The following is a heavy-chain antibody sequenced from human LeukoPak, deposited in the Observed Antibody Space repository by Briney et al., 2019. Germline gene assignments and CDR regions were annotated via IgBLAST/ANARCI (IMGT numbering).Heavy chain of an antibody. CDR3: ARAAKDSSGYHDAFDI. D-gene: IGHD3-22*01. V-gene: IGHV4-59*01. CDR1: GGSISSYY. Sequence: SETLSLTCTVSGGSISSYYWSWLRQPPGKGLEWIGYIYYSGSTNYNPSLKSRVTISVDTSKNQFSLKLSSVTAADTAVYYCARAAKDSSGYHDAFDIWGQGTMVTVSS. CDR2: IYYSGST. J-gene: IGHJ3*02.